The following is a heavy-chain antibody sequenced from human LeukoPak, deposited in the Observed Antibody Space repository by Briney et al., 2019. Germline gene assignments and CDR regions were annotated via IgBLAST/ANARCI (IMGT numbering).Heavy chain of an antibody. CDR1: GFSLSTRGMC. D-gene: IGHD3-10*02. Sequence: SGATLVNPPQTLTLTCTFSGFSLSTRGMCVGWVREPPVKALEWVALIHRDDNKCYSTSLKTRLTISNDTSKNQVVLTMTNKDPVETATYYCARMMFGYFVDYFDYWGQGTLVTVSS. J-gene: IGHJ4*02. CDR3: ARMMFGYFVDYFDY. V-gene: IGHV2-70*20. CDR2: IHRDDNK.